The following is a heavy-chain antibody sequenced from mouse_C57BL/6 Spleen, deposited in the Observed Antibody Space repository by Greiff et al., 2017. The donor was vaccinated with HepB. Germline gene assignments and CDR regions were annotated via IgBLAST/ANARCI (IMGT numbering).Heavy chain of an antibody. V-gene: IGHV5-17*01. J-gene: IGHJ4*01. CDR2: ISSGSSTI. Sequence: DVMLVESGGGLVKPGGSLKLSCAASGFTFSDYGMHWVRQAPEKGLEWVAYISSGSSTIYYADTVKGRFTISRDNAKNTLFLQMTSLRSEDTAMYYCARPCYYGSSYGYAMDYWGQGTSVTVSS. CDR3: ARPCYYGSSYGYAMDY. CDR1: GFTFSDYG. D-gene: IGHD1-1*01.